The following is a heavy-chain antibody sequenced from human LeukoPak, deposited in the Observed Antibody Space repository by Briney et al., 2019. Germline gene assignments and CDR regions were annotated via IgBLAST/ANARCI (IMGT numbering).Heavy chain of an antibody. CDR2: ISGSGGST. CDR1: GFTFSSYA. D-gene: IGHD2-2*01. V-gene: IGHV3-23*01. Sequence: GGPLRLSCAASGFTFSSYAMSWVRQAPGKGLEWVSAISGSGGSTYYADSVKGRFTISRDNSKNTLYLQMNSLRAEDTAVYYCAKSPYCSSTSCYLSPFDIWGQETMITVSS. J-gene: IGHJ3*02. CDR3: AKSPYCSSTSCYLSPFDI.